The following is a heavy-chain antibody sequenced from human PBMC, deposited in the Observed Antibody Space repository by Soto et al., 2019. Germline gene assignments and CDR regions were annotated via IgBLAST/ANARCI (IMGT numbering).Heavy chain of an antibody. CDR3: ASSYDSSGYDLGFY. Sequence: ASVKVSCKASGCTFSSYAISWVRQAPGQGLEWMGGIIPIFGTANYAQKFQVRVTITADEYTSTAYMELSSLRSEDTAVYYCASSYDSSGYDLGFYWGQGTLVTVSS. J-gene: IGHJ4*02. CDR1: GCTFSSYA. V-gene: IGHV1-69*13. CDR2: IIPIFGTA. D-gene: IGHD3-22*01.